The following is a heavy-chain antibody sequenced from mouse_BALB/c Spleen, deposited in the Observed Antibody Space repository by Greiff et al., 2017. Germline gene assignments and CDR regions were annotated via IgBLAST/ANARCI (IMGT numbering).Heavy chain of an antibody. CDR3: ARGGYDYDMDY. CDR2: ISSGGSYT. CDR1: GFTFSSYA. Sequence: EVHLVESGGGLVKPGGSLKLSCAASGFTFSSYAMSWVRQSPEKRLEWVAEISSGGSYTYYPDTVTGRFTISRDNAKNTLYLEMSSLRSEDTAMYYCARGGYDYDMDYWGQGTSVTVSS. V-gene: IGHV5-9-4*01. J-gene: IGHJ4*01. D-gene: IGHD2-4*01.